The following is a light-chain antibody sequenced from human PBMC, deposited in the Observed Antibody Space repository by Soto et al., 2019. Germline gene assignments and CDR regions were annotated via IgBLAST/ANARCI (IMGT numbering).Light chain of an antibody. CDR2: SAT. Sequence: IEMTQSPSSVSASVGDRVTITCRARQDIRSRLAWYQHKPGKAPNHLIYSATTLQSGVPYRFSGSGSGTYFTLAISSLQPEDFATYYCQQANILPPVFGGGTRVEI. CDR1: QDIRSR. CDR3: QQANILPPV. J-gene: IGKJ4*01. V-gene: IGKV1-12*01.